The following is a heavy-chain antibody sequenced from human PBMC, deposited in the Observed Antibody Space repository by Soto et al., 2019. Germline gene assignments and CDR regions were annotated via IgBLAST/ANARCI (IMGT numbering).Heavy chain of an antibody. CDR3: ARDKITGLFDY. CDR1: GGSISDHY. CDR2: IYNGGRT. V-gene: IGHV4-59*11. J-gene: IGHJ4*02. Sequence: SETLSLTCTVSGGSISDHYYMWIRQSPGKGLEYIGYIYNGGRTNYNPSLKSRVTISVDTSKNQFSLKLTSVTAADTAVYYCARDKITGLFDYWGQGTLVTVSS. D-gene: IGHD2-8*02.